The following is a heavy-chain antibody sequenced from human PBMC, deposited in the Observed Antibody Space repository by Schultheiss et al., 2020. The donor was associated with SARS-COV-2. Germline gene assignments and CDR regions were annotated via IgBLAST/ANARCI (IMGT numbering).Heavy chain of an antibody. CDR3: AKDEGYCTNGVCHYYFDY. CDR2: ISGSGGST. CDR1: GFTVSSNY. D-gene: IGHD2-8*01. Sequence: GGSLRLSCAASGFTVSSNYMSWVRQAPGKGLEWVSAISGSGGSTYYADSVKGRFTISRDNSKNTLYLQMNSLRAEDTAVYYCAKDEGYCTNGVCHYYFDYWGQGTLVTVSS. V-gene: IGHV3-23*01. J-gene: IGHJ4*02.